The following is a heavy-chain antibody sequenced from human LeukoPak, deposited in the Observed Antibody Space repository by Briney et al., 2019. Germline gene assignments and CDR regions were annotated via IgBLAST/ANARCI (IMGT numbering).Heavy chain of an antibody. CDR1: GYTFTSYG. CDR3: ARVTTGRFLEWLPPSDSYYYYMDV. D-gene: IGHD3-3*01. CDR2: ISAYNGNT. Sequence: GASVKVSCKASGYTFTSYGISWVRQAPGQGLEWMGWISAYNGNTNYAQKLQGRVTMTTDTSTSTAYMELRSLRSDDTAVYYCARVTTGRFLEWLPPSDSYYYYMDVWGKGTTVTVSS. V-gene: IGHV1-18*01. J-gene: IGHJ6*03.